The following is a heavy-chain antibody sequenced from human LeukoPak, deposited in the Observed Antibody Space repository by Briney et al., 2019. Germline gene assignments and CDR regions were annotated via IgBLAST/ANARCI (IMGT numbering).Heavy chain of an antibody. V-gene: IGHV3-53*04. J-gene: IGHJ4*02. CDR1: GLTVTNNH. Sequence: GGSLTLFCTPCGLTVTNNHMSCVREAPGEGLVWVSVIYSAGTTYYSDSVKGRFTISRQNPEITLFLQMNSLRPEDTAVYYGARVLGYDSSGYYRGYFDYWGQGTLVSVSS. D-gene: IGHD3-22*01. CDR2: IYSAGTT. CDR3: ARVLGYDSSGYYRGYFDY.